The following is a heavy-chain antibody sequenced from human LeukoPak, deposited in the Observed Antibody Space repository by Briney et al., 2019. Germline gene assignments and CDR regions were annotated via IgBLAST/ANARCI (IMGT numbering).Heavy chain of an antibody. Sequence: TLRRHSALSGYTFGCYCMNRNGQNPGKEFEWVSSISRSSGYIYYADSVKGRFSISRDNAKNSLYLQMNSLRAEDTAVYYCARDREMVAATSYYYYYYGMDVWGKGTTVTVSS. J-gene: IGHJ6*04. CDR2: ISRSSGYI. CDR1: GYTFGCYC. V-gene: IGHV3-21*01. CDR3: ARDREMVAATSYYYYYYGMDV. D-gene: IGHD2-15*01.